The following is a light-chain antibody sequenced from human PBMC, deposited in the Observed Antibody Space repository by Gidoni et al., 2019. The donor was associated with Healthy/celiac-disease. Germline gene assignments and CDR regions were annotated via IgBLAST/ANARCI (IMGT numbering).Light chain of an antibody. Sequence: SYELTQPPSVSVSPGQTASITCSGDKLWDKYACWYQQKPGQSPVLVIYQDSKRPSGIPERFSGSNSGNKATLTISGTQAMDEADYYCQAWDSSTVVFGGGTKLTVL. V-gene: IGLV3-1*01. CDR2: QDS. CDR1: KLWDKY. J-gene: IGLJ2*01. CDR3: QAWDSSTVV.